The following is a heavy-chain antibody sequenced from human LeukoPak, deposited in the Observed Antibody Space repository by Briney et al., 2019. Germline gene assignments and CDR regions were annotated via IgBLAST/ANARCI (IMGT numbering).Heavy chain of an antibody. J-gene: IGHJ4*02. Sequence: GASVKVSCKASGGTFSSYAISWVRQAPGQGLEWMGGIIPIFGAANYAQKFQGRVTITADESTSTAYMELSSLRSEDTAVHYCARGGSYTVALFDYWGQGTLVTVSS. D-gene: IGHD1-26*01. V-gene: IGHV1-69*13. CDR3: ARGGSYTVALFDY. CDR2: IIPIFGAA. CDR1: GGTFSSYA.